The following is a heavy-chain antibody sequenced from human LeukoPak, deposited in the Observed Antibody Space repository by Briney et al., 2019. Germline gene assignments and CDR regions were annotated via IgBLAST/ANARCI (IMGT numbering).Heavy chain of an antibody. Sequence: SETLSLTCTVSGGSISSGGYYWSWIRQHPGKGLEWIGYIYYSGSTYYNPSLKSRVTISVDTSKNQFSLKLSSVTAADTAVYYCARGVTYSRDFDYRGQGTLVTVSS. D-gene: IGHD6-13*01. V-gene: IGHV4-31*03. CDR2: IYYSGST. CDR1: GGSISSGGYY. CDR3: ARGVTYSRDFDY. J-gene: IGHJ4*02.